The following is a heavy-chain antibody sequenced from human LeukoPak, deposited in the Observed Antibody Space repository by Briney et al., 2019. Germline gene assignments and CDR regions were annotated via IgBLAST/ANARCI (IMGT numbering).Heavy chain of an antibody. CDR3: AKSSYYDASGYYREYYFDY. CDR2: ISSSSSTI. J-gene: IGHJ4*02. V-gene: IGHV3-48*02. D-gene: IGHD3-22*01. Sequence: GGSLRLSCAASGFTFSSYSMNWVRQAPGKGLEWVSYISSSSSTIYYADSVKGRFTISRDNAKNSLYLQMNSLRDEDTAVYYCAKSSYYDASGYYREYYFDYWGQGTLVTVSS. CDR1: GFTFSSYS.